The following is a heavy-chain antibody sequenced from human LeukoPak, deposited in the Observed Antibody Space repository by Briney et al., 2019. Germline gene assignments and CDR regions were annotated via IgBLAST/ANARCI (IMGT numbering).Heavy chain of an antibody. J-gene: IGHJ4*02. V-gene: IGHV4-4*07. D-gene: IGHD3-22*01. CDR1: GGPISSYY. Sequence: SETLSLTCTVSGGPISSYYWSWIRQPAGKGLEWIGRIYTSGSTNYNPSLKSRVTMSVDTSKNQFSLKLSSVTAADTAVYYCARNADSSGYYFGYYFDYWGQGTLVTVSS. CDR2: IYTSGST. CDR3: ARNADSSGYYFGYYFDY.